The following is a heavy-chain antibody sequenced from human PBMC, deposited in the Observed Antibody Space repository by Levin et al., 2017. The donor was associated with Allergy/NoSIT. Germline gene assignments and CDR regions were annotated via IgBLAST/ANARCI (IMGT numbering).Heavy chain of an antibody. CDR1: GYSISSGYW. J-gene: IGHJ4*02. CDR3: TRNGHYSLDQ. Sequence: ASETLSLTCDVSGYSISSGYWWSWVRQPPGKGLEWIAEMDHSGSSNYNPSLKSRVTMSVDKSKNQLSLKLSSVTAADTAVYYCTRNGHYSLDQWGQGTLVTVSS. V-gene: IGHV4-4*02. CDR2: MDHSGSS. D-gene: IGHD2-15*01.